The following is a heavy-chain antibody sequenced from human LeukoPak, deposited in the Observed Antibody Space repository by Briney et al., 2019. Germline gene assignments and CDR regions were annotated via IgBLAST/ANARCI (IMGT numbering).Heavy chain of an antibody. CDR2: IKQDGSEK. V-gene: IGHV3-7*01. CDR1: GFTFSSYW. CDR3: ARVGDFDWLLSSTYFDY. Sequence: GGSLRLSCVASGFTFSSYWMSWVRQAPGKGLEWVANIKQDGSEKYYVDSVKGRFTISRDNAKNSLYLQMNSLRAEDTAVYYCARVGDFDWLLSSTYFDYWGQGTLVTVSS. D-gene: IGHD3-9*01. J-gene: IGHJ4*02.